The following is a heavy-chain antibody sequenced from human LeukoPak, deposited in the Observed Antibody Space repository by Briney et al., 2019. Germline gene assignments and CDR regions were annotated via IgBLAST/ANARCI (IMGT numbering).Heavy chain of an antibody. V-gene: IGHV1-3*01. CDR1: GYTFTSYA. D-gene: IGHD2-15*01. CDR3: ARDRRDCSGGSCYYLFSY. CDR2: INAGNGNT. J-gene: IGHJ4*02. Sequence: GASVKVSCKASGYTFTSYAMHWVRKAPGQRLEWMGWINAGNGNTKYSQKFQGRVTITRDTSASTAYMELSSLRSEDTAVYYCARDRRDCSGGSCYYLFSYWGQGTLVTVSS.